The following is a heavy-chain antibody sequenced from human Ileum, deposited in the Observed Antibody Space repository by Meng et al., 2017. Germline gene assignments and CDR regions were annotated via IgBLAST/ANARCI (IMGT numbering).Heavy chain of an antibody. CDR1: GFTFTDHW. J-gene: IGHJ1*01. Sequence: EVQLVESGGGLAPPGGSLRLSCAASGFTFTDHWMHWVRQGPGKGQVWVSRINPDGSNPTYADSVKGRFTISRDNAKNTVYLQMNSLRAEDSALYYCTNDRLNHWGQGALVTVSS. CDR3: TNDRLNH. V-gene: IGHV3-74*01. CDR2: INPDGSNP. D-gene: IGHD1-1*01.